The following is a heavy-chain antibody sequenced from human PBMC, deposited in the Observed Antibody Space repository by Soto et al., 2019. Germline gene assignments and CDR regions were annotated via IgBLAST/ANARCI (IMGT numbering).Heavy chain of an antibody. Sequence: EVQLVESGGGLVQPGGSLKLSCAASGFRLSGSAMHWVRQAAGKGLEWVGRIRSKTNNYATEYGASVKGRFTISRDESKNTAYLQMNSLKTEDTAVYYCTSRTTVAAFTAYWGQGTLVTVSS. D-gene: IGHD4-17*01. V-gene: IGHV3-73*01. CDR2: IRSKTNNYAT. CDR1: GFRLSGSA. J-gene: IGHJ4*02. CDR3: TSRTTVAAFTAY.